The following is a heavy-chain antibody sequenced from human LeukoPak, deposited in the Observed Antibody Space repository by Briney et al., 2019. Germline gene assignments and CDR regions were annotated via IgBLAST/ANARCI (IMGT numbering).Heavy chain of an antibody. CDR3: AAVSGHYTLLDA. D-gene: IGHD4-11*01. CDR2: VDPDDGQR. Sequence: GASVKGPCKISGYTLNDISVHWVRQPPGKGLEWMGGVDPDDGQRVYAQRIQGRVTMTEDTSTNTAYMELSRLRSEDTAVYFCAAVSGHYTLLDAWGQGALVTVST. J-gene: IGHJ5*02. V-gene: IGHV1-24*01. CDR1: GYTLNDIS.